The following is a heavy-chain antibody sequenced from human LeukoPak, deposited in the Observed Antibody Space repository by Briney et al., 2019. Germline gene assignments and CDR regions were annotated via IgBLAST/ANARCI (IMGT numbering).Heavy chain of an antibody. V-gene: IGHV1-18*01. J-gene: IGHJ4*02. D-gene: IGHD6-19*01. CDR1: GYTFTSYG. Sequence: ASVKVSCKASGYTFTSYGISWVRQAPGQGLEWMGWISAYNGNTNYVQKFQGRVTMTTDTSTSTAYMELRSLRSDDTAMYYCARVFGIAVSGTGSDNWGQGTLVTVSS. CDR3: ARVFGIAVSGTGSDN. CDR2: ISAYNGNT.